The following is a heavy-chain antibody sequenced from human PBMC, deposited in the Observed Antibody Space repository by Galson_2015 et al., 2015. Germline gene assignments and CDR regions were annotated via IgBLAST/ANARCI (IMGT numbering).Heavy chain of an antibody. Sequence: SLRLSCAASGFTFSSYSMNWVRQAPGKGLEWVSSISSSSSYIYYADSVKGRFTISRDNAKNSLYLQMNSLRAEDTAVYYCARDGVVDTAMVTALYYYYYYGMDVWGQGTTVTVSS. D-gene: IGHD5-18*01. CDR3: ARDGVVDTAMVTALYYYYYYGMDV. CDR1: GFTFSSYS. J-gene: IGHJ6*02. CDR2: ISSSSSYI. V-gene: IGHV3-21*01.